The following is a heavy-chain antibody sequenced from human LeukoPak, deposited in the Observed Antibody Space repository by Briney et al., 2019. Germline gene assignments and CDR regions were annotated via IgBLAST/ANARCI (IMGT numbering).Heavy chain of an antibody. CDR3: ARVLLDTNGDQYWYYDL. CDR1: GFTVSTNY. CDR2: IYKAGNT. D-gene: IGHD2-8*01. J-gene: IGHJ2*01. V-gene: IGHV3-53*01. Sequence: PGGSLRLSCAASGFTVSTNYMNWVRLAPGRGPEWVSVIYKAGNTFYADSVKGRFTMSRDNSKNTLYLQMNSLRAEDTAVYYCARVLLDTNGDQYWYYDLWGRGTLVTVSS.